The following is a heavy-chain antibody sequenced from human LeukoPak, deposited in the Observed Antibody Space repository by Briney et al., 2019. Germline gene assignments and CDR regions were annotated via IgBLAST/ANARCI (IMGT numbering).Heavy chain of an antibody. CDR2: FDPEDGET. D-gene: IGHD3-16*01. J-gene: IGHJ4*02. V-gene: IGHV1-24*01. CDR3: ATGHSNYDYVWGSFGY. Sequence: ASVKVSCKASGYTFTSYGISWVRQAPGQGLEWMGGFDPEDGETIYAQKFQGRVTMTEDTSTDTAYMELSSLRSEDTAVYYCATGHSNYDYVWGSFGYWGQGTLVTVSS. CDR1: GYTFTSYG.